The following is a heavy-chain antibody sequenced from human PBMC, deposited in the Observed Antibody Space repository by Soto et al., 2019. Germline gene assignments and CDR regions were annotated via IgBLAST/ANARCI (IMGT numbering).Heavy chain of an antibody. CDR2: IWYDGSNK. CDR3: ARGSRVVPALIDY. J-gene: IGHJ4*02. Sequence: QVQLVESGGGVVQPGRSLRLSCAASGFTFSSYGMHWVRQAPGKGLEWVAVIWYDGSNKYYADSVKGRFTISRDNSKNTLYLQMNSLRDEDTAVYYCARGSRVVPALIDYWGQGTLVTVSS. D-gene: IGHD2-2*01. V-gene: IGHV3-33*01. CDR1: GFTFSSYG.